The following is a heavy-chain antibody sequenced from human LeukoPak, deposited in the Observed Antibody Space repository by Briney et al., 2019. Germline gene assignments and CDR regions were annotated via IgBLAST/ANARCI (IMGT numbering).Heavy chain of an antibody. CDR1: GYTFASYD. CDR2: MNPNSGNT. Sequence: ASVKVSCKASGYTFASYDINWVRQATGQGLEWMGWMNPNSGNTGYAQKFQGRVTMTRNTSISTAYMELSSLRSEDTAVYYCARDRYYYDSSGKVPYFDLWGRGTLVTVSS. J-gene: IGHJ2*01. D-gene: IGHD3-22*01. V-gene: IGHV1-8*01. CDR3: ARDRYYYDSSGKVPYFDL.